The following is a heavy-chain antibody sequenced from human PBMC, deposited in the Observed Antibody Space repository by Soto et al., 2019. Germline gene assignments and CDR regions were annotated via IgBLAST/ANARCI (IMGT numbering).Heavy chain of an antibody. J-gene: IGHJ4*02. Sequence: EVQLVESGGGLVQPGGSLRLSCVVSGFTFTDSWMYCVRQVPGEGLEWVSFINNDGSRTNYADSVKGRFTISRDNAKNTLYLQVNSLRAEDTAMYYCGKSRWSGSSLIDYWGQGTLVTVSS. CDR3: GKSRWSGSSLIDY. D-gene: IGHD3-3*01. CDR1: GFTFTDSW. CDR2: INNDGSRT. V-gene: IGHV3-74*01.